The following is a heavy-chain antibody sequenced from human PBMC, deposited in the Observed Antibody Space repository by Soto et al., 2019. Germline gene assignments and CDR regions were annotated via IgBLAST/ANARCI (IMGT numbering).Heavy chain of an antibody. J-gene: IGHJ3*02. V-gene: IGHV3-21*01. Sequence: GGSLRLSCAASGFTFSSYSMNWVRQAPGKGLEWVSSISSSSSYIYYADSVKGRFTISRDNAKNSLYLQMNSLRAEDTAVYYCARRPNYDSSGYTSIGAFDIWGQGTMVT. CDR1: GFTFSSYS. CDR2: ISSSSSYI. D-gene: IGHD3-22*01. CDR3: ARRPNYDSSGYTSIGAFDI.